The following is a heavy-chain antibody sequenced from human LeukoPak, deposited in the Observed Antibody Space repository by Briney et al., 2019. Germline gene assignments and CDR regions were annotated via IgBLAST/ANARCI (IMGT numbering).Heavy chain of an antibody. Sequence: GGSLRLSCEASGFTFSSYWMSWVRQGPGKGLEWVANMNQDGSEKNYVDSVKGRFTISRDNTKKSLYLQMNSLRAEDTAVYYCAREQSSRDGYNFVTWGQGTLVTVSS. D-gene: IGHD5-24*01. CDR1: GFTFSSYW. J-gene: IGHJ5*02. CDR2: MNQDGSEK. V-gene: IGHV3-7*01. CDR3: AREQSSRDGYNFVT.